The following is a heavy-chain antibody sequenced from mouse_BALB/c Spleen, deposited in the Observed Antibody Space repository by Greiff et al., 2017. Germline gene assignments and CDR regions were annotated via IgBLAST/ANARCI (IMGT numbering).Heavy chain of an antibody. J-gene: IGHJ4*01. CDR2: ISSGSSTI. CDR3: ARSGGNRWAMYY. Sequence: EVKVVESGGGLVQPGGSRKLSCAASGFTFSSFGMHWVRQAPEKGLEWVAYISSGSSTIYYADTVKGRFTISRDNPKNTLFLQMTSLRSEDTAMYYCARSGGNRWAMYYWGQGTSVTVSS. D-gene: IGHD1-1*02. V-gene: IGHV5-17*02. CDR1: GFTFSSFG.